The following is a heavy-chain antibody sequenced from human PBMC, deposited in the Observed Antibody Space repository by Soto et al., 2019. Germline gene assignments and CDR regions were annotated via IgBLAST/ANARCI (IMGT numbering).Heavy chain of an antibody. CDR2: IYYSGST. CDR1: GGSTRSYS. Sequence: SETLSLTCTVSGGSTRSYSWSWIRQPPGKGLEGIGYIYYSGSTNYNPSLKSRVTISVDTSKNQFSLKLSSVTAADTAVYYCARETRAYTRYTYYYDSSGLFYFDYWGQGTLVTVS. J-gene: IGHJ4*02. D-gene: IGHD3-22*01. CDR3: ARETRAYTRYTYYYDSSGLFYFDY. V-gene: IGHV4-59*01.